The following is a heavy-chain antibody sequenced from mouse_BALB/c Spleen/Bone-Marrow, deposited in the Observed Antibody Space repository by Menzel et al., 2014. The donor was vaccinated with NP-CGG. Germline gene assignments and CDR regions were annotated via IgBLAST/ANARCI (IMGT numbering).Heavy chain of an antibody. J-gene: IGHJ4*01. CDR2: ISSGSSTI. Sequence: EVQRVESGGGLVQPGGSRKLSCAASGFTFSSFGMHWVRQAPEKGLEWVAYISSGSSTIYYADTVKGRFTFSRDNPKNTLFLQMTSLRSEDTAMYYCARSLLRLSYAMDYWGQGTSVTVSS. D-gene: IGHD1-2*01. V-gene: IGHV5-17*02. CDR3: ARSLLRLSYAMDY. CDR1: GFTFSSFG.